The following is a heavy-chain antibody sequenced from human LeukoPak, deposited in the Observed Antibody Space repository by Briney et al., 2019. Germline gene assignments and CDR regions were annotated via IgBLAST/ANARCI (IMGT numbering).Heavy chain of an antibody. CDR1: GFTFDDYA. CDR3: AKAGITEMATTFDY. V-gene: IGHV3-9*01. J-gene: IGHJ4*02. Sequence: GGSLRLSCAASGFTFDDYAMPWVRQAPGKGLEWVSGISWNSGSIGYADSVKGRFTISRDNAKNSLYLQMNSLRAEDTALYYCAKAGITEMATTFDYWGQGTLVTVSS. D-gene: IGHD5-12*01. CDR2: ISWNSGSI.